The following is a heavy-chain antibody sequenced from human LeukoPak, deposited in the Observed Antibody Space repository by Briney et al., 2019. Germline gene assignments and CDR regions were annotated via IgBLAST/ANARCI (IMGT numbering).Heavy chain of an antibody. V-gene: IGHV3-7*01. CDR2: IKQDGSEK. CDR3: AKEGAYPIITYDS. J-gene: IGHJ5*01. D-gene: IGHD3-10*01. CDR1: GFTFSNYW. Sequence: GGSLRLSCAASGFTFSNYWMNWVRQAPGKGLEWVANIKQDGSEKYYVDSVKGRFTVSRDNAKNSLYLQMNSLRAEDTAVYYCAKEGAYPIITYDSWGQGTLVTVSS.